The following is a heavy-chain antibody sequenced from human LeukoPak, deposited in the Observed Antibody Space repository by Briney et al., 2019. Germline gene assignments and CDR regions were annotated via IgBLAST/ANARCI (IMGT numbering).Heavy chain of an antibody. V-gene: IGHV3-7*02. CDR3: ARLKDYRTVYDY. CDR2: INRNKTEL. CDR1: GFTFNSHW. Sequence: QTGGSLRLSCEASGFTFNSHWMSWVRQAPGEGLEWVACINRNKTELRYADSVRGRFTISRDNDRKLLYLEMSSLRGEDTAVYFCARLKDYRTVYDYWGPGTLVTVSS. J-gene: IGHJ4*02. D-gene: IGHD4-11*01.